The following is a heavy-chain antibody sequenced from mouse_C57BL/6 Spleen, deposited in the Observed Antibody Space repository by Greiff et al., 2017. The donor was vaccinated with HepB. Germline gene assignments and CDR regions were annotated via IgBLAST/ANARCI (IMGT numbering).Heavy chain of an antibody. D-gene: IGHD3-2*02. CDR1: GFTFSSYA. Sequence: EVMLVESGEGLVKPGGSLKLSCAASGFTFSSYAMSWVRQTPEKRLEWVAYISSGGDYIYYADTVKGRFTISRDNARNTLYLQMSSLKSEDTAMYYCTGDSSGYDRFAYWGQGTLITVSA. V-gene: IGHV5-9-1*02. CDR3: TGDSSGYDRFAY. CDR2: ISSGGDYI. J-gene: IGHJ3*01.